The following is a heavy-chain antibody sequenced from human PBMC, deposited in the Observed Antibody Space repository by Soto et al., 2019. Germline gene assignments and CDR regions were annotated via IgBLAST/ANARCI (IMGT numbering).Heavy chain of an antibody. D-gene: IGHD5-12*01. CDR1: GFTFSNYA. Sequence: EVELLESGGGLVQPGGSLRLSCAASGFTFSNYAMSWVRQAPAKGLEWVSVISGNGGSTFYADSVKGRFTISRDNSRNTLFLQMNSLRAEDTAVYYCAKYPEYSAHAGTYFDSWGQGTLVTASS. V-gene: IGHV3-23*01. J-gene: IGHJ4*02. CDR3: AKYPEYSAHAGTYFDS. CDR2: ISGNGGST.